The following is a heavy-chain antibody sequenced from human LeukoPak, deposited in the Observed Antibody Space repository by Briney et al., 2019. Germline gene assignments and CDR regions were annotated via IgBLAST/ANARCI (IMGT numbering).Heavy chain of an antibody. CDR2: IRHDGTDK. Sequence: GGSLRLSCAASGFTFSSYGTHWVRQAPGKGLEWVAFIRHDGTDKFYAESVKGRFTISRDNSKNTVYLQMDSLRVGDTAVYYCAKDQGWGVPAPGDHWGQGAPVTVSS. V-gene: IGHV3-30*02. D-gene: IGHD3-10*01. CDR1: GFTFSSYG. CDR3: AKDQGWGVPAPGDH. J-gene: IGHJ4*02.